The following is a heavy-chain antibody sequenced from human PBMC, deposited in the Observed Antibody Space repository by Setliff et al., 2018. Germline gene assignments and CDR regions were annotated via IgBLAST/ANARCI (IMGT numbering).Heavy chain of an antibody. D-gene: IGHD3-10*01. V-gene: IGHV7-4-1*02. CDR3: ARASRFGTTMWRGDYYMDV. CDR1: GYTFTTYA. Sequence: ASVKVSCKASGYTFTTYAMGWMRQAPGQRLEWMGWINTNTGNASYAQGFTGRFVFSLDTSVSTAYLQISSRKADDTAIYYCARASRFGTTMWRGDYYMDVWGKGTTVTVSS. J-gene: IGHJ6*03. CDR2: INTNTGNA.